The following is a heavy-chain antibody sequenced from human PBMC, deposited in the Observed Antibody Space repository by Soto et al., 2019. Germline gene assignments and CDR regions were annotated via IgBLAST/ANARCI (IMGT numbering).Heavy chain of an antibody. Sequence: EVQLVESGGGLVQPGGSLRLSCAASGFTFSSYDMHWVRQATGKGLEWVSAIGTAGDTYYPGSVKGRFTISRENAKNSLYLQMNSRRAGDTAVYYCARDRGGYGGEFDYWGQGTLVTVSS. J-gene: IGHJ4*02. CDR1: GFTFSSYD. V-gene: IGHV3-13*01. CDR3: ARDRGGYGGEFDY. D-gene: IGHD3-16*01. CDR2: IGTAGDT.